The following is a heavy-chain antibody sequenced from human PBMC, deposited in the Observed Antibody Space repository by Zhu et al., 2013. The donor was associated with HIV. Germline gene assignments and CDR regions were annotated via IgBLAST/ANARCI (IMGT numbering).Heavy chain of an antibody. CDR2: IIPIFGTA. J-gene: IGHJ4*02. CDR3: ARDFEDYDSSGYYRTYYFDY. Sequence: QVQLVQSGAEVKKPGSSVKVSCKASGGTFSSYAISWVRQAPGQGLEWMEGIIPIFGTANYAQKFQGRVTITADESTSTAYMELSSLRSEDTAVYYCARDFEDYDSSGYYRTYYFDYWGQGTLVTVSS. CDR1: GGTFSSYA. D-gene: IGHD3-22*01. V-gene: IGHV1-69*01.